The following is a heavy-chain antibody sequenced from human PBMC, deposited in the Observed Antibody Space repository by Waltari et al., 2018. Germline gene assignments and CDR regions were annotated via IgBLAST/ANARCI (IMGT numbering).Heavy chain of an antibody. J-gene: IGHJ4*02. CDR3: ARQAYRDDYGGNSGGY. CDR1: GYTFTSYD. D-gene: IGHD4-17*01. CDR2: MNPNSGNT. V-gene: IGHV1-8*01. Sequence: QVQLVQSGAEVKKPGASVKVSCKASGYTFTSYDINWVRQVNGQGLEWMGWMNPNSGNTGDAQKFQGRVTMTRNTSISTAYMELSSLRSEDTAVYYCARQAYRDDYGGNSGGYWGQGTLVTVSS.